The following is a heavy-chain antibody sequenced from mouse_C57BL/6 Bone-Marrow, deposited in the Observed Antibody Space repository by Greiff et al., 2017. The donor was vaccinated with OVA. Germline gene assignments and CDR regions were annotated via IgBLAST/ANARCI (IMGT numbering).Heavy chain of an antibody. V-gene: IGHV1-12*01. Sequence: ESGAELVRPGASVKMSCKASGYTFTSYNMHWVQQPPRQGLEWIGAIYPGNGDTSYNQKFTGKATLTVDKSSSTAYVQLSSLTSEDAAIYFCARTGTTVVDSRGYFDVWGTGTTVTVSS. CDR1: GYTFTSYN. J-gene: IGHJ1*03. D-gene: IGHD1-1*01. CDR2: IYPGNGDT. CDR3: ARTGTTVVDSRGYFDV.